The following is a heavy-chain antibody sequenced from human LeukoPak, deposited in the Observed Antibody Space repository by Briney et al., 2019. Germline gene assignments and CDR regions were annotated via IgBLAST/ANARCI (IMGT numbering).Heavy chain of an antibody. CDR1: GFIFSSYT. J-gene: IGHJ4*02. V-gene: IGHV3-30*04. Sequence: PGGSLRLSCAASGFIFSSYTMHWVRQAPGKGLEWVAVISYDRNNKYYADSVQGRFTISRDNSKSTLSLQMNSLRADDTGVYYCARDDRWGQGTLVTVSS. CDR3: ARDDR. CDR2: ISYDRNNK.